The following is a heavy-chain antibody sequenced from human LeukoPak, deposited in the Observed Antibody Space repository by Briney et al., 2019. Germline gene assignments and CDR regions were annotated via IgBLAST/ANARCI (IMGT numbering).Heavy chain of an antibody. D-gene: IGHD3-22*01. CDR1: GFTFSSYG. Sequence: GGSLRLSCAASGFTFSSYGMHWVRQAPGKGLEWVAVIGYDGSNKYYADSVKGRFTISRDNSKKTLYLQMNSLRAEDTAVYYCARDPTAYYDSSGYYLNTIDYWGQGTLVTVSS. CDR2: IGYDGSNK. V-gene: IGHV3-33*01. CDR3: ARDPTAYYDSSGYYLNTIDY. J-gene: IGHJ4*02.